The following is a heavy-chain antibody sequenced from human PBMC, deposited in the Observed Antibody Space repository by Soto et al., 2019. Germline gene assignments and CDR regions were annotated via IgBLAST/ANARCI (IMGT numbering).Heavy chain of an antibody. D-gene: IGHD2-15*01. V-gene: IGHV5-51*01. CDR1: GYSFTTSW. Sequence: GESLKISCNGSGYSFTTSWIGLVLQMPGKGLEWMGSIYCGDSDTRYSPSFQGQVTISADKSINTAYLQWSSLKASDTAMYYCARQGYGGSPTDYWGQGTLVTVSS. J-gene: IGHJ4*02. CDR3: ARQGYGGSPTDY. CDR2: IYCGDSDT.